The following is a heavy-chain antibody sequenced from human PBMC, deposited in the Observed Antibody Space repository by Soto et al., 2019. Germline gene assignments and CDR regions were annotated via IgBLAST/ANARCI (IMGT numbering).Heavy chain of an antibody. CDR1: GYTFTAYG. J-gene: IGHJ6*03. CDR3: ARVPFVVRGGYYMDV. Sequence: ASVKVSCKASGYTFTAYGINWVRQAPGQGLEWMGWISVYNGNTKYAQKLQGRVTMTTDTSTSTAYMELRSLRSDDTAVYYCARVPFVVRGGYYMDVWGKGTTVTVSS. CDR2: ISVYNGNT. D-gene: IGHD2-21*01. V-gene: IGHV1-18*01.